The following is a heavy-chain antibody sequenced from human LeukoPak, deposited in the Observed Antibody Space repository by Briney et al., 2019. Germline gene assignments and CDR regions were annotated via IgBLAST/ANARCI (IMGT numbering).Heavy chain of an antibody. V-gene: IGHV4-4*07. CDR1: GGSISSYY. CDR3: ARDREGDTIFDS. J-gene: IGHJ4*02. CDR2: IYSSGST. D-gene: IGHD1-26*01. Sequence: SETLSLTCTVSGGSISSYYGSWVRQPDGKGLEWLGRIYSSGSTSYNPSLRSGVTMSLDMSKNQTSLKLSSVTVADTAVYYCARDREGDTIFDSWGQGTLVTVSS.